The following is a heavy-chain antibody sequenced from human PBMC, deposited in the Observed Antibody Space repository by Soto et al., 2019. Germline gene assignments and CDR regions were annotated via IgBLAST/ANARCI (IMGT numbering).Heavy chain of an antibody. Sequence: GASVKVSCKASGYTFTGYYMHWVRQAPGQGLEWMGWINPNSGGTNYAQKFQGWVTMTRDTSISTAYMELSSLRSEDTAVYYCARDRRGIRGVPAAIRPGYYYYGMDVWGQGTTVTVSS. CDR3: ARDRRGIRGVPAAIRPGYYYYGMDV. D-gene: IGHD2-2*02. CDR2: INPNSGGT. J-gene: IGHJ6*02. CDR1: GYTFTGYY. V-gene: IGHV1-2*04.